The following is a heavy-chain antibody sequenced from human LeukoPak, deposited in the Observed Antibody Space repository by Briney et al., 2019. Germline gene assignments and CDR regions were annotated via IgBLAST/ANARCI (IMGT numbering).Heavy chain of an antibody. CDR1: SGSISSYY. D-gene: IGHD3-10*01. CDR2: IYYSGTT. Sequence: SETLSLTCTFSSGSISSYYWNWVRQPPGKGLEWIGFIYYSGTTNYNPSLKSRVTMSVDTSKNQFSLKLNSVTAADTAVYYCGGWSFGSGSYAFDIWGQGTMVTVSS. CDR3: GGWSFGSGSYAFDI. J-gene: IGHJ3*02. V-gene: IGHV4-59*08.